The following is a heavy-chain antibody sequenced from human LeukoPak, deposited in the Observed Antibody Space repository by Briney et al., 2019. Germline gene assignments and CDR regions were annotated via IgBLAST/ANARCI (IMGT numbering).Heavy chain of an antibody. V-gene: IGHV3-64*01. Sequence: PGGSLRLSCEASGFTFSNYAMNWVRQAPGKGLEYVSAISSNGGSTYYANSVKGRFTISRDNSKNTLYLQMGSLRAEDMAVYYCAKAMSGSYTLSDYWGQGTLVTVSS. CDR3: AKAMSGSYTLSDY. CDR1: GFTFSNYA. J-gene: IGHJ4*02. D-gene: IGHD1-26*01. CDR2: ISSNGGST.